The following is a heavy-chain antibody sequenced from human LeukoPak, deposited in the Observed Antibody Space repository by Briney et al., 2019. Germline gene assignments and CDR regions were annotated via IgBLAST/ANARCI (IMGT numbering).Heavy chain of an antibody. CDR1: GGSISSYY. CDR2: IYYSGST. V-gene: IGHV4-59*01. CDR3: ARDRVWFEPYYYYGMDV. J-gene: IGHJ6*02. D-gene: IGHD3-10*01. Sequence: PSETLSLTCTVSGGSISSYYWSWIWQPPGKGLEWIGYIYYSGSTNYNPSLKSRVTISVDTSKNQFSLKLSSVTAADTAVYYCARDRVWFEPYYYYGMDVWGQGTTVTVSS.